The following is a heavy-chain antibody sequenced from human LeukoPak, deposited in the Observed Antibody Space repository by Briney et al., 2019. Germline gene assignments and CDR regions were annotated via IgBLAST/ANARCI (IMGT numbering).Heavy chain of an antibody. CDR1: GDSISSNIYY. J-gene: IGHJ4*02. CDR3: ASRYAGGYSYGYEFDY. V-gene: IGHV4-39*07. CDR2: SFNGGNT. Sequence: SETLSLTCIVSGDSISSNIYYWGWIRQPPGRGLEWIGTSFNGGNTYKNPSLKSRVTIFVDASKNQFSLKLSSVTAADTAVYYCASRYAGGYSYGYEFDYWGQGTLVTVSS. D-gene: IGHD5-18*01.